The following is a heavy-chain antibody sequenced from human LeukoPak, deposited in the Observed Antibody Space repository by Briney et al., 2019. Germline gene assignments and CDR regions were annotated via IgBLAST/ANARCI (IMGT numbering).Heavy chain of an antibody. CDR2: IHYDGTNK. CDR3: AREKYSGGWSTIDY. CDR1: GFTFSTYG. V-gene: IGHV3-30*02. J-gene: IGHJ4*02. Sequence: PGGSLRLSCAASGFTFSTYGMHWVRQAPGKGLEWVTSIHYDGTNKYYAEAVKGRFTISRDNAKNSVYLQMNSLRAEDTAVYYCAREKYSGGWSTIDYWGQGTLVTVSS. D-gene: IGHD6-19*01.